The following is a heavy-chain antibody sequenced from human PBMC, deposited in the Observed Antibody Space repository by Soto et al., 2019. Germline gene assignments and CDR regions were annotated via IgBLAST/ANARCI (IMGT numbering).Heavy chain of an antibody. J-gene: IGHJ4*02. Sequence: PSDTLFLTCTVSGGSISSYYWSWIRQPPGKGLEWIGYIYYSGSTNYNPSLKSRVTISVDTSKNQFSLKLSSVTAADTAVYYCARRWGTTFDFWGQGTLVTVSS. CDR1: GGSISSYY. D-gene: IGHD1-1*01. CDR2: IYYSGST. V-gene: IGHV4-59*01. CDR3: ARRWGTTFDF.